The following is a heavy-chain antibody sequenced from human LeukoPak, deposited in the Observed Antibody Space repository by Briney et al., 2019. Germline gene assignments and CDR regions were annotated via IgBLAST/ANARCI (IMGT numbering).Heavy chain of an antibody. CDR1: GGSMSSSSHY. Sequence: SETLSLTCTVSGGSMSSSSHYWGWIRPSPGKGLEWIGSIYYSGSTYYNPSLKSRLTISVDTSKSQLSLELKSVAAADTAIYYCARNMTAVTRLDVFDIWGPGTMVTVSS. J-gene: IGHJ3*02. V-gene: IGHV4-39*01. D-gene: IGHD4-17*01. CDR2: IYYSGST. CDR3: ARNMTAVTRLDVFDI.